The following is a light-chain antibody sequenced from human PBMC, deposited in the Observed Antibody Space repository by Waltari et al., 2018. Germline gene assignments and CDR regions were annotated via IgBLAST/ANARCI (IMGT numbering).Light chain of an antibody. CDR3: RKGDSYPRT. V-gene: IGKV1-13*02. J-gene: IGKJ1*01. CDR1: KGTGSY. CDR2: YAN. Sequence: IPMSQSAPSLSASVGDRVTIPCRASKGTGSYLNWYQQKPGQGPNLLIYYANILASAVPARFSGRRSGRECTLTISDLQPEDFATYYCRKGDSYPRTFGQGTKGEIK.